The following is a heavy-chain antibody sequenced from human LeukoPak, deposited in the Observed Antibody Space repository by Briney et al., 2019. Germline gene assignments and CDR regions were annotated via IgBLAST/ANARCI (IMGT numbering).Heavy chain of an antibody. CDR2: INTDGSST. D-gene: IGHD3-3*01. V-gene: IGHV3-74*01. CDR3: ARVNDFGDYFDY. J-gene: IGHJ4*02. CDR1: GFTFSSYW. Sequence: PGGSLRFSCAASGFTFSSYWMHWVRQAPGKGLVWVSRINTDGSSTSYADSVKGRFTISRDNAKNTLYLQMNSLRAEDTAVYYCARVNDFGDYFDYWGQGTLVTVSS.